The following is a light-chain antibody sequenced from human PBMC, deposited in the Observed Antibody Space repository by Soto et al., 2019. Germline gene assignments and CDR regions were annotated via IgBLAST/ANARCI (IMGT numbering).Light chain of an antibody. J-gene: IGKJ4*01. CDR2: GAS. CDR1: QSVRSNS. Sequence: EIVLTQSPRTLSLSPGESATLSCTASQSVRSNSLAWYQQKPGQAPRLLMFGASGRATGTPPRFSGRGSGTAFTLTISRLEPEDFAVYYCQQYGTSPLTFGGGTKVDI. CDR3: QQYGTSPLT. V-gene: IGKV3-20*01.